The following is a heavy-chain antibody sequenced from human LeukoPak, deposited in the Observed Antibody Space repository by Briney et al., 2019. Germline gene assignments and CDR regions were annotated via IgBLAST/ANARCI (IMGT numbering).Heavy chain of an antibody. D-gene: IGHD3-10*01. CDR2: ISYDGSST. Sequence: PGRSLRLSCAASGFTFSSYSMNWVRQAPGKGLEWLSVISYDGSSTYFADSVKGRFTISRDNSENTLYLQLNSLRVEDTAVYCCARDRFWSRDYKSGGPLHYFDYWGLGTLVTVSS. CDR1: GFTFSSYS. CDR3: ARDRFWSRDYKSGGPLHYFDY. V-gene: IGHV3-30-3*01. J-gene: IGHJ4*02.